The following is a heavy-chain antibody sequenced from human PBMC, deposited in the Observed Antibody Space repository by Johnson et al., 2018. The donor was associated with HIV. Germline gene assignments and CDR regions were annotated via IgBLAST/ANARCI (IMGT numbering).Heavy chain of an antibody. D-gene: IGHD5-18*01. CDR2: IKQDGSEK. Sequence: VQLVESGGGVVQPGRSLRLSCAASGFTFSSYAMHWVRQAPGKGLEWVANIKQDGSEKYYVDSVKGRFTISRDNAKNSLYLQMNSLRAEDTAVYYCASDCSYGSDDAFDIWGHGTMVTVSS. CDR1: GFTFSSYA. CDR3: ASDCSYGSDDAFDI. J-gene: IGHJ3*02. V-gene: IGHV3-7*01.